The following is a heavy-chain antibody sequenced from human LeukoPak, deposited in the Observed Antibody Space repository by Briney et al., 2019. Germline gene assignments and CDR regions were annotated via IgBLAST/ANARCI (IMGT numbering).Heavy chain of an antibody. J-gene: IGHJ5*02. D-gene: IGHD1-26*01. V-gene: IGHV4-38-2*02. Sequence: SETLSLTCTVSGYSISSGYYWGWIRQPPGKGLEWIGSIYHSGSTYYNPSLKSRVTISVDTSKNQFPLKLSSVTAADTAVYYCARDKGWELRAHWFDPWGQGTLVTVSS. CDR2: IYHSGST. CDR3: ARDKGWELRAHWFDP. CDR1: GYSISSGYY.